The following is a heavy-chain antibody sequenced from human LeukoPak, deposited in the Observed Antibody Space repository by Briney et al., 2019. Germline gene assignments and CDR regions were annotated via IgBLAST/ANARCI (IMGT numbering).Heavy chain of an antibody. Sequence: PSETLSLTCAVYGEPFNGYYSNWIRQSPGKGLEWIGEINHSGSTNYNPSLKRRVTISVDTSKKQASLKRRSVTAADTAVYYCASRYFCSRTSCYTFASGGQGTLVTVPS. CDR1: GEPFNGYY. CDR3: ASRYFCSRTSCYTFAS. D-gene: IGHD2-2*02. V-gene: IGHV4-34*01. J-gene: IGHJ4*02. CDR2: INHSGST.